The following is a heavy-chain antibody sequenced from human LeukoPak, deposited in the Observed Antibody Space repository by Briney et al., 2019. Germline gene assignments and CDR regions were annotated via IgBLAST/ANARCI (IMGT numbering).Heavy chain of an antibody. CDR3: ARQNWNYGAYYYYMDV. V-gene: IGHV1-8*01. CDR1: GYTFTSYD. Sequence: GASVKVSCKASGYTFTSYDINWVRQATGQGLEWMGWMNPNSGNTGYAQKFQGGVTMTRNTSISTAYMELSSLRSEDTAVYYCARQNWNYGAYYYYMDVWGKGTTVTVSS. CDR2: MNPNSGNT. J-gene: IGHJ6*03. D-gene: IGHD1-7*01.